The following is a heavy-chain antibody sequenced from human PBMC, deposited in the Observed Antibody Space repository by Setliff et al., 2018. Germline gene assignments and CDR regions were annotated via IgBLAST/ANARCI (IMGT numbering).Heavy chain of an antibody. Sequence: SETLSLTCTVSDDSISSRHYYWSWIRQPAGKGLQWIGRINTSGSTKYNPSLKSRVTMSVDTSKTQFSLQLNSMTTADTAVYYCARGGTYRYFDYWGQGTLVTVSS. CDR2: INTSGST. J-gene: IGHJ4*02. CDR1: DDSISSRHYY. CDR3: ARGGTYRYFDY. V-gene: IGHV4-61*02.